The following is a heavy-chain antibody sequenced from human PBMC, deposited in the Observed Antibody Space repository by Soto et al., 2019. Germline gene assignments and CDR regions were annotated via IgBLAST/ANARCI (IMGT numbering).Heavy chain of an antibody. V-gene: IGHV4-4*02. CDR1: GGSISSNNW. D-gene: IGHD2-15*01. Sequence: QVQLQESGPGLVRPSGTLSLTCAVSGGSISSNNWWSWVRQPPGKGLEWIGEIDHSGSTNYNPSLKSRVTMSVVPSQNLFSLTLNSVTAADTAFSYCARDQGSHPGDWGQRPLVSVSS. J-gene: IGHJ4*02. CDR2: IDHSGST. CDR3: ARDQGSHPGD.